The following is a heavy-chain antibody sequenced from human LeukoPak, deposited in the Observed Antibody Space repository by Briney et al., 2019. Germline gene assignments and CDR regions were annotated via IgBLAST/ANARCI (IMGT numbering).Heavy chain of an antibody. V-gene: IGHV3-23*01. CDR2: ISGSGGST. CDR3: AKVYPKDCSSTSCYAMDV. J-gene: IGHJ6*02. D-gene: IGHD2-2*01. CDR1: GFTFSSYA. Sequence: GGSLRLSCAASGFTFSSYAMSWVRQAPGKGLEWVSAISGSGGSTYYADSVKGRFTISRDNSKNTLYLQMNSLRAEDTAVYYCAKVYPKDCSSTSCYAMDVWGQGSTVTVSS.